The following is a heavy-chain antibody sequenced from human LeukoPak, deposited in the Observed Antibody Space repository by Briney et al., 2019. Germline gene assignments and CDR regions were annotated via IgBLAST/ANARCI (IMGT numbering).Heavy chain of an antibody. J-gene: IGHJ4*02. Sequence: PSETLSLTCAVSGGSISNNKWWSWVRQPPGKGLEWIGEIYHSGSTNYNPSLKSRVTISVDKSKNQFSLKLSSVTAADTAVYYCANSDSSGYTRQIDYWGQGTLVTVSS. CDR1: GGSISNNKW. CDR2: IYHSGST. V-gene: IGHV4-4*02. D-gene: IGHD3-22*01. CDR3: ANSDSSGYTRQIDY.